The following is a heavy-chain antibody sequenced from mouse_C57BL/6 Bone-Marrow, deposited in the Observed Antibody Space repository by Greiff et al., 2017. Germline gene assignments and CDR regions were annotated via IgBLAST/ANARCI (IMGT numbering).Heavy chain of an antibody. CDR1: GYTFTSYW. Sequence: VQLQQSGAELVKPGASVKMSCKASGYTFTSYWITWVKQRPGQGLEWIGDIYPGSGSTNYNEKFKSKATLTVDTSSSTAYMQLSSLTSEDSAVYYCARRKGYYDYDGFAYWGQGTLVTVSA. CDR2: IYPGSGST. V-gene: IGHV1-55*01. J-gene: IGHJ3*01. D-gene: IGHD2-4*01. CDR3: ARRKGYYDYDGFAY.